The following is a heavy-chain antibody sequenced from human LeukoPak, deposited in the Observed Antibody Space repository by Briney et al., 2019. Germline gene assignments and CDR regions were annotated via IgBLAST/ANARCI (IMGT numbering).Heavy chain of an antibody. CDR2: ISGTGNRT. V-gene: IGHV3-23*01. D-gene: IGHD3-3*01. Sequence: GGSLRLSCAASGFTFSSYAMGWVRQAPGKGLEWVSAISGTGNRTYYADSVKGRFTISRDNSKNTLYLQMNSLRVEDTAVYFCARVGKRAPDFWSGQSRGFDYWGQGTLVTVSS. J-gene: IGHJ4*02. CDR1: GFTFSSYA. CDR3: ARVGKRAPDFWSGQSRGFDY.